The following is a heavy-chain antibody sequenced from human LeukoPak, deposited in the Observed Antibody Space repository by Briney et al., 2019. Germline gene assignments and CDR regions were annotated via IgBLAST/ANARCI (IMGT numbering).Heavy chain of an antibody. CDR3: ASGMVRGVNNWFDP. Sequence: GGSLRLSCAASGFTFSSYSMNWVRQAPGKGLEWVSSISSSSSYIYYADSVKGRFTVSRDNAKNSLYLQMNSLRAEDTAVYYCASGMVRGVNNWFDPWGQGTLVTVSS. CDR1: GFTFSSYS. CDR2: ISSSSSYI. J-gene: IGHJ5*02. V-gene: IGHV3-21*01. D-gene: IGHD3-10*01.